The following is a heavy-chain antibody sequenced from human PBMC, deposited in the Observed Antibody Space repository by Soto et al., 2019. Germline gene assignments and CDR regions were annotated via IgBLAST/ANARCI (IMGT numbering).Heavy chain of an antibody. J-gene: IGHJ6*03. Sequence: QLQLRESGPGLVQPAQTLSLTCTVAGCSITGGFSYWTWVRQHPGKGLEWVGHIYYSGTAYYNPSLKSRVALSVDPSQNRFSLKLSSVTAADTAIYFCARSLPGGTVFYMDIWGEGTTVTVSS. CDR3: ARSLPGGTVFYMDI. CDR2: IYYSGTA. D-gene: IGHD1-26*01. V-gene: IGHV4-31*03. CDR1: GCSITGGFSY.